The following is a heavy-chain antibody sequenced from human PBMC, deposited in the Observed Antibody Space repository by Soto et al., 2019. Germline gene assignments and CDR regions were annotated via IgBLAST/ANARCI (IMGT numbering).Heavy chain of an antibody. CDR2: IIPIFGTA. CDR1: GGTFSSYA. Sequence: ASLKVSCKASGGTFSSYAISWVRQAPGQGLEWMGGIIPIFGTANYAQKFQGRVTITADESTSTAYMELSSLRSEDTAVYYCARAYSSSPQNHLYYYGMDVWGQGXTVTVS. J-gene: IGHJ6*02. D-gene: IGHD6-6*01. V-gene: IGHV1-69*13. CDR3: ARAYSSSPQNHLYYYGMDV.